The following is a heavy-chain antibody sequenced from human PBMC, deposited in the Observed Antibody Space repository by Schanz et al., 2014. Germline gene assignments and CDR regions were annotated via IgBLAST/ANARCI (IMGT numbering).Heavy chain of an antibody. V-gene: IGHV3-23*01. J-gene: IGHJ4*02. CDR3: ARGGPAYYFDD. Sequence: EVQLLESGGGLVQPGGSLRLSCAASGFTFSSYAMSWVRQAPGKGLEWVSSISSGGGSTYYADSVKGRFTMSRDNSKNTVYIQMNSLRAEDTAVYYCARGGPAYYFDDWGQGTLVTVSS. CDR1: GFTFSSYA. CDR2: ISSGGGST.